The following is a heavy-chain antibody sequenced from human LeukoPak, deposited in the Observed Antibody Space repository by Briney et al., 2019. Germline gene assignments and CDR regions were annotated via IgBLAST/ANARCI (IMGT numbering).Heavy chain of an antibody. V-gene: IGHV3-30-3*01. Sequence: PGRSLRLSCAASGFTFSSYAMHWVRQAPGKGLEWVAVISYDGSNKYYADSVKGRFTISRDNSKNTLYLQMNSLRAEDTAVYYCARSLLSPDGDYVGGAFDIWGQGTMVTVSS. CDR1: GFTFSSYA. CDR3: ARSLLSPDGDYVGGAFDI. D-gene: IGHD4-17*01. CDR2: ISYDGSNK. J-gene: IGHJ3*02.